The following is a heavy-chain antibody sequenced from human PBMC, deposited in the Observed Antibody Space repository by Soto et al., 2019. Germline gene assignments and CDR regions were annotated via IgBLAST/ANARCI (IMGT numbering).Heavy chain of an antibody. CDR1: VAPISISS. CDR2: IYYLGST. Sequence: QLQLKGWGPEPLNPSRPLSLPSPVLVAPISISSWTWFRHPPGRGPECFGNIYYLGSTNYNPSLKSRVPIPXDTSKNQFSLKLSSVTAADTAVYYCARRYGASFDYWGQGTLVTVSS. CDR3: ARRYGASFDY. J-gene: IGHJ4*02. D-gene: IGHD4-17*01. V-gene: IGHV4-59*01.